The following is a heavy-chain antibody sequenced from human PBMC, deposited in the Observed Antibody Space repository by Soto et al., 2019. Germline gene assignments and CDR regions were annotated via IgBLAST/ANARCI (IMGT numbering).Heavy chain of an antibody. CDR1: GFTFSDYS. J-gene: IGHJ4*02. V-gene: IGHV3-48*01. CDR2: ISSSSFTI. CDR3: ARDYNDFWSGHLDY. D-gene: IGHD3-3*01. Sequence: GGSLRLSCAASGFTFSDYSMNWVRQAPGRGLEWVSYISSSSFTIHYADSVEGRFAISRDNAKNSLYLQMNSLRAEDTAVYYSARDYNDFWSGHLDYWGQGALVTVSS.